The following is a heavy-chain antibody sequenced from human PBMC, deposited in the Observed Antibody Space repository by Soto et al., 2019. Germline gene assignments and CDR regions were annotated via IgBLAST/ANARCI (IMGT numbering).Heavy chain of an antibody. Sequence: EVQLVESGGVVVQPGGSLRLSCAASGFTFDDYTMHWVRQAPGKGLEWVSLISWDGGSTYYADSVKGRFTISRDNSKNSLYLQKNSLRTEDTALYDCAKGTRYFDLVGNACYYYGIDVWGQGTTVTVSS. CDR1: GFTFDDYT. J-gene: IGHJ6*02. CDR3: AKGTRYFDLVGNACYYYGIDV. V-gene: IGHV3-43*01. D-gene: IGHD3-9*01. CDR2: ISWDGGST.